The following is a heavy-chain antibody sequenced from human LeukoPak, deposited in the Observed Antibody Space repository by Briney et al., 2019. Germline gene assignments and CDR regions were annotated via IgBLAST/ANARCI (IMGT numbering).Heavy chain of an antibody. CDR1: GGSISSSSYY. Sequence: SETLSLTCTVSGGSISSSSYYWGWIRQPPGKGLEWIGSIYYSGSTYYNPSLKSRVTISVDTSKNQYSLKLSSVTAADTAVYYCARDTLYCSGGSCYFPYWGQGTLVTVSS. V-gene: IGHV4-39*07. J-gene: IGHJ4*02. D-gene: IGHD2-15*01. CDR3: ARDTLYCSGGSCYFPY. CDR2: IYYSGST.